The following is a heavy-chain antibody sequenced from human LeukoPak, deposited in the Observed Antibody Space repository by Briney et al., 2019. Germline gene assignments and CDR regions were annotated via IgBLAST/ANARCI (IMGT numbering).Heavy chain of an antibody. D-gene: IGHD6-19*01. CDR1: GFTVSNNY. J-gene: IGHJ4*02. CDR2: IYSSGST. V-gene: IGHV3-53*01. Sequence: GGSLRLSCAASGFTVSNNYMSWVRQAPGKGLEWVPIIYSSGSTYYADSVKGRFTISRDNSKNTLYLQMNSLRADDTAVYYCARSVGGTVDYWGQGTLVTVSS. CDR3: ARSVGGTVDY.